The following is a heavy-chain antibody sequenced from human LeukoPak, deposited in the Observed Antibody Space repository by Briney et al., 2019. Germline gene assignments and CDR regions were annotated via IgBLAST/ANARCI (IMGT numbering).Heavy chain of an antibody. J-gene: IGHJ4*02. CDR1: GFTFDDYG. Sequence: RGSLRLSCAASGFTFDDYGMSWVRQAPGKGLEWVSGINWNGGSTGYADSVKGQFTISRDNAKNSLYLQMNSLRAEDTALYYCARDPRWNDSGDYWGQGTLVTVSS. CDR3: ARDPRWNDSGDY. V-gene: IGHV3-20*04. CDR2: INWNGGST. D-gene: IGHD1-1*01.